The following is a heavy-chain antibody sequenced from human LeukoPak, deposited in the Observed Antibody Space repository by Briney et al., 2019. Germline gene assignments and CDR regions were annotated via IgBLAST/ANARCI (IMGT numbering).Heavy chain of an antibody. D-gene: IGHD1-26*01. CDR1: GFTFSSHS. Sequence: GGSLRLSCAASGFTFSSHSMNWVRQAPGKGLEWVSSISSSSSYIYYADSVKGRFTISRDNAKNSLYLQMNSLRAEDTAVYYCARDLGIVGAQGGFDYWGQGTLVTVSS. CDR3: ARDLGIVGAQGGFDY. V-gene: IGHV3-21*01. CDR2: ISSSSSYI. J-gene: IGHJ4*02.